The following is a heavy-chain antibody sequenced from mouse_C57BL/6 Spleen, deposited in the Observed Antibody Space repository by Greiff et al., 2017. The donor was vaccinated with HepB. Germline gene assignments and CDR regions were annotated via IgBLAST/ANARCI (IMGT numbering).Heavy chain of an antibody. Sequence: QVQLQQPGAELVKPGASVKLSCKASGYTFTSYWMHWVKQRPGQGLEWIGMIHPNSGSTNYNEKFKSKATLTVDKSSSTAYMQRSSLTSEDSAVYYCARSPYYYGSSWDYWGQGTTLTVSS. CDR3: ARSPYYYGSSWDY. V-gene: IGHV1-64*01. CDR1: GYTFTSYW. J-gene: IGHJ2*01. D-gene: IGHD1-1*01. CDR2: IHPNSGST.